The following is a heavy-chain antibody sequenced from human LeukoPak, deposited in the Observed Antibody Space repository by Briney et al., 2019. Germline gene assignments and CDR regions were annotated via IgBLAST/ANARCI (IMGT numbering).Heavy chain of an antibody. J-gene: IGHJ4*02. CDR2: INSDGSWT. D-gene: IGHD2-2*01. CDR3: VSFYETY. V-gene: IGHV3-74*01. Sequence: KRLVWVSHINSDGSWTSYADSVKGRFTISKDNAKNTVYLQMNNLRAEDTAVYYCVSFYETYWGRGTLVTVSS.